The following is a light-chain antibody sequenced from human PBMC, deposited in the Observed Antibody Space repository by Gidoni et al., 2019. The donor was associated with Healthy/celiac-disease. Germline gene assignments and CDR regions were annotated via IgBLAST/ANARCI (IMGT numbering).Light chain of an antibody. CDR1: KSVSSSY. CDR3: QQYGSSPFT. J-gene: IGKJ3*01. Sequence: EILLPQSPGTLSLSPGERATLSCRASKSVSSSYLAWYQQKPGQAPRLLIYGASSRATVIPDRFSGSGSGTDFTLTISRLEPEDVAVYYCQQYGSSPFTFGPGTKVDIK. CDR2: GAS. V-gene: IGKV3-20*01.